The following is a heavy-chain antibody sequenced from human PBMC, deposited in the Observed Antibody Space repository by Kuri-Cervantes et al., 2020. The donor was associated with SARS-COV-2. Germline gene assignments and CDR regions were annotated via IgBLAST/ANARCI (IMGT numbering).Heavy chain of an antibody. CDR3: ARLAFSSSWYYYMDV. CDR1: GGSISSGGYY. CDR2: IYYSRST. D-gene: IGHD6-13*01. V-gene: IGHV4-61*08. Sequence: GSLRLSCTVSGGSISSGGYYWSWIRQHPGKGLEWIGYIYYSRSTNYNPTLKSRVTISVDTSKTQFSLKLSAVTAAATAVYYCARLAFSSSWYYYMDVWGKGTTVTVSS. J-gene: IGHJ6*03.